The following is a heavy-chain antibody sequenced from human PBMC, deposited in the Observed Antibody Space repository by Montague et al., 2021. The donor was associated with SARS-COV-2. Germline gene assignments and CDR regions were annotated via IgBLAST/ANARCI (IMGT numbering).Heavy chain of an antibody. Sequence: SETLSLTCVVSGGSISSINWWSWVRQPPGKGLEWIGEIYHSGSTNYNPSLKSRVIISVDKSKNQFSLKPSSVTAADTAVYYCARTGYSSGWHPFDYWGQGTLVTVSS. J-gene: IGHJ4*02. CDR2: IYHSGST. CDR3: ARTGYSSGWHPFDY. D-gene: IGHD6-19*01. V-gene: IGHV4-4*02. CDR1: GGSISSINW.